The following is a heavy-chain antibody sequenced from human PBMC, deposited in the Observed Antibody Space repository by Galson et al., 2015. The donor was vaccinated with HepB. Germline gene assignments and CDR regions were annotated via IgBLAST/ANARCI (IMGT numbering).Heavy chain of an antibody. J-gene: IGHJ4*02. CDR1: GFTFSSYW. CDR3: ARDYYDSSGYYFVRPYYYDY. Sequence: SLRLSCAASGFTFSSYWMSWVRQAPGKGLEWVANIKQDGSEKYYVDSVKGRFTISRDNAKNSLYLQMNSLRAEDTAVYYCARDYYDSSGYYFVRPYYYDYWGQGTLVTVSS. V-gene: IGHV3-7*01. D-gene: IGHD3-22*01. CDR2: IKQDGSEK.